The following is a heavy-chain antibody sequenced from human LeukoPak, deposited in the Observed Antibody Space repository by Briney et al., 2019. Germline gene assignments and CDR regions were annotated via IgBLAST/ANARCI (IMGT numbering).Heavy chain of an antibody. D-gene: IGHD2-15*01. CDR2: IIPILGIA. V-gene: IGHV1-69*04. CDR3: ARDRDCSGGSCYSGY. CDR1: GGTFSSYA. Sequence: ASVKVSCKASGGTFSSYAISWVRQAPGQGLEWMGRIIPILGIANYAQKFQGRVTITADKSTSTAYMELSSLRSEDTAVYYCARDRDCSGGSCYSGYWGQGTLVTVFS. J-gene: IGHJ4*02.